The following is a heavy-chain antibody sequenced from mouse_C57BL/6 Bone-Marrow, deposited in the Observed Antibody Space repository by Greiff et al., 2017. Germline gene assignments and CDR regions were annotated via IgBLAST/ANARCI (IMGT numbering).Heavy chain of an antibody. V-gene: IGHV1-19*01. CDR2: INPYNGGT. CDR3: ALEGNYYGSSYGFAD. CDR1: GYTFTDYY. D-gene: IGHD1-1*01. Sequence: EVQLQQSGPVLVKPGASVKMSCKASGYTFTDYYMNWVKQSHGKSLEWIGVINPYNGGTSYNQKFKGKATLTVDKSSSTAYMELNSLTSEDSAVYYCALEGNYYGSSYGFADWGQGTLVTVSA. J-gene: IGHJ3*01.